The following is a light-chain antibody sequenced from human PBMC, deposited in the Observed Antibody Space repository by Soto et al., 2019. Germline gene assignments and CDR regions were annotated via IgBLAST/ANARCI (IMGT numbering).Light chain of an antibody. CDR1: QTVTNNY. CDR3: QQCATSPLT. J-gene: IGKJ1*01. Sequence: EIVLTQSPGTLSLSPGERATLFCRASQTVTNNYIAWYQQEPGQPPRLLIDDACRRDSGIPDRFSGSGSGTDFTLTISRLEPEDFAVYYWQQCATSPLTFGQGTKVDIK. CDR2: DAC. V-gene: IGKV3-20*01.